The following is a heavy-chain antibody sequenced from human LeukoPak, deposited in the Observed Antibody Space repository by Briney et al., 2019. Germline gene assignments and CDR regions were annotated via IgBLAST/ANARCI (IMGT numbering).Heavy chain of an antibody. CDR1: RFTFSSYT. Sequence: GGSLRLSCAASRFTFSSYTMNWVRQAPWKGLDWVSYISSSSSYIYYADSLKGRLTISRGNAQNSLYPQRNSLRAEATAVYYCARGSEGYCSGGGCYYGMDVWGQGTTVTVSS. CDR3: ARGSEGYCSGGGCYYGMDV. J-gene: IGHJ6*01. V-gene: IGHV3-21*01. CDR2: ISSSSSYI. D-gene: IGHD2-15*01.